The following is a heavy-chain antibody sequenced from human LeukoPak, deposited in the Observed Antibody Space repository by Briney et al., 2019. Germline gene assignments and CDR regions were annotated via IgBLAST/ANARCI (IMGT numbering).Heavy chain of an antibody. J-gene: IGHJ6*03. CDR1: GYSFSSYG. V-gene: IGHV1-18*01. CDR2: ISAYNGDT. D-gene: IGHD4-17*01. Sequence: GASVKVSCKASGYSFSSYGISWVRQAPGQGLEWMGWISAYNGDTHYAQTFQGRVTMTTDTSTSTAYMELRSLRSDDTAMYYCARRGGKNYGDYLLYYYYMDVWGKGTTVTVSS. CDR3: ARRGGKNYGDYLLYYYYMDV.